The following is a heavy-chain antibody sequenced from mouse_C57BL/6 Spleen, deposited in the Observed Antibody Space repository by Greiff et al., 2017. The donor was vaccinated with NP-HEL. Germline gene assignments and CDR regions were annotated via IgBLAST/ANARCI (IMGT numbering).Heavy chain of an antibody. Sequence: EVNVVESGGGLVKPGGSLKLSCAASGFTFSSYAMSWVRQTPEKRLEWVATISDGGSYTYYPDNVKGRFTISRDNAKNNLYLQMSHLKSEDTAMYYCARGDYSNPWFAYWGQGTLVTVSA. J-gene: IGHJ3*01. CDR2: ISDGGSYT. CDR1: GFTFSSYA. V-gene: IGHV5-4*03. CDR3: ARGDYSNPWFAY. D-gene: IGHD2-5*01.